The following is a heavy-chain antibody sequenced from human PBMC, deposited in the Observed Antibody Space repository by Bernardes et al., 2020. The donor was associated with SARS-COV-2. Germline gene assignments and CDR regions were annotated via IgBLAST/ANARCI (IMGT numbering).Heavy chain of an antibody. V-gene: IGHV1-18*01. Sequence: ASVKVSCKASGYTFENHGLNWVRQAPGQGLEWMGWISTFNGNTNYGRKWQGRVTLTIDKSTTTAYLDLRSLRADDTAMYYCVRDLGIHCSKGGCFPLDPWGQGSLVIVSP. CDR2: ISTFNGNT. D-gene: IGHD2-2*01. CDR1: GYTFENHG. J-gene: IGHJ5*02. CDR3: VRDLGIHCSKGGCFPLDP.